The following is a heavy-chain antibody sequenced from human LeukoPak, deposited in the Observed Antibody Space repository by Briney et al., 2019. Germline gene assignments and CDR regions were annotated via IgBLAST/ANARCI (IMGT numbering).Heavy chain of an antibody. CDR2: IWSDGSDK. V-gene: IGHV3-33*06. CDR3: AKDAQRGFDYSNSLQN. CDR1: GFTFSHYG. D-gene: IGHD4-11*01. Sequence: PGGSLRLSCAASGFTFSHYGMHRVRQTPGAGLEWVAVIWSDGSDKYYAKSVKGRFTISRDNSKNSLLLQMNSLRAEDTAVYYCAKDAQRGFDYSNSLQNWGQGILVTVSS. J-gene: IGHJ1*01.